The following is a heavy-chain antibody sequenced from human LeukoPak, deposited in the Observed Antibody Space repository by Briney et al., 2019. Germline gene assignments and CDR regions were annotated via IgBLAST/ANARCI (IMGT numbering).Heavy chain of an antibody. CDR3: ARGAGFDY. J-gene: IGHJ4*02. Sequence: GGSLRLSCEASGFIFSDHYMSWIRQIPGKGLEWVSYISSGGSIRHYADSVKGRFTISRDNAKNSLYLQMNSLRAEDTAVYYCARGAGFDYWGQGTLVTVSS. V-gene: IGHV3-11*04. CDR1: GFIFSDHY. CDR2: ISSGGSIR. D-gene: IGHD3-10*01.